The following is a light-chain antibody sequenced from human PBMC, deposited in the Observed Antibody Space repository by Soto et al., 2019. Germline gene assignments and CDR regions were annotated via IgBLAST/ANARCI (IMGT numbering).Light chain of an antibody. CDR1: SSDIGGYDY. CDR2: DVN. J-gene: IGLJ2*01. Sequence: QSALTQPASVSGSPGQSITLSCTGTSSDIGGYDYVSWYQRHPGKAPQLIIYDVNNRPSGVSNRFSGSKSGNTASLTISGRQAADEAAYYCTSYASGSTHVVFGGGTKLTVL. V-gene: IGLV2-14*01. CDR3: TSYASGSTHVV.